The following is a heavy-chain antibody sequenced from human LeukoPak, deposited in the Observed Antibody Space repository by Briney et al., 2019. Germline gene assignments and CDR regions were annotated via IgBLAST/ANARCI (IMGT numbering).Heavy chain of an antibody. D-gene: IGHD2/OR15-2a*01. V-gene: IGHV3-30*02. CDR2: IRYDGSNR. J-gene: IGHJ3*02. Sequence: GGSLRLSCAASGFTFSSYGMHWVRQAPGKGLEWVAFIRYDGSNRYYADSVKGRFTISRDNSKNTLYLQMNSLRAEDTAVYYCPVYVDDAFDIWGQGTMVTVSS. CDR1: GFTFSSYG. CDR3: PVYVDDAFDI.